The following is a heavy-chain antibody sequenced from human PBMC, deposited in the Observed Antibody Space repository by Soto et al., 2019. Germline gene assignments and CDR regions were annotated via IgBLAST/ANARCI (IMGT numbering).Heavy chain of an antibody. J-gene: IGHJ6*02. Sequence: QVQLVQSGAEVKKPGASVKVSCKASGYTFTSYDINWVRQATGQGLEWMGWMNPNSGNTGYAQKFQGRVTMTRNTSISTAYMELSSLRSEDTAVYYCARVPVTIFGVVRNYYYYGMDVWGQGTTVTVSS. CDR2: MNPNSGNT. V-gene: IGHV1-8*01. D-gene: IGHD3-3*01. CDR1: GYTFTSYD. CDR3: ARVPVTIFGVVRNYYYYGMDV.